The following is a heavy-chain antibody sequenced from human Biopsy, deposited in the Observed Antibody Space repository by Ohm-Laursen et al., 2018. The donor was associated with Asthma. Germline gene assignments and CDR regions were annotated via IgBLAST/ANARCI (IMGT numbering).Heavy chain of an antibody. V-gene: IGHV3-23*01. J-gene: IGHJ5*02. CDR2: ISANGVRT. CDR3: AKITTDRQKANNWFDP. D-gene: IGHD3-22*01. Sequence: GSLRLSCSASGFAFNNSSMTWVRQAPGKGLEWVSSISANGVRTFYADSVKGRFTVSRDSSRNTLYLQLSTLRVEDTAVYFCAKITTDRQKANNWFDPWGQGTLVTVSS. CDR1: GFAFNNSS.